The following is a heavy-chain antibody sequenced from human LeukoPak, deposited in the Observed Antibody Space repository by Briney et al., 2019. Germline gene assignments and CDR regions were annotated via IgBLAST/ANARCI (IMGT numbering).Heavy chain of an antibody. CDR3: ARADEYSSGGLFPSGY. V-gene: IGHV3-21*01. D-gene: IGHD6-19*01. CDR1: GFTFSSYS. J-gene: IGHJ4*02. CDR2: ISSSSSYI. Sequence: PGGSLRLSCAASGFTFSSYSMNWVRQAPGKGLEWVSSISSSSSYIYYADSVKGRFTISRDNAKNSLYLQMNSLRAEDTAVYYCARADEYSSGGLFPSGYWGQGTLVTVSS.